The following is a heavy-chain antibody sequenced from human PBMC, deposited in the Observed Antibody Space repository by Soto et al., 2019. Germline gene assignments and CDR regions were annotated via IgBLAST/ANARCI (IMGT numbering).Heavy chain of an antibody. Sequence: GGSLRLSCAASGFTFSSYSMNWVRQAPGKGLEWVSYISSSSSTIYYADSVKGRFTISRDNAKNSLYLQMNSLRDEDTAVYYCARDFVTGLYYYYGMDVWGQGTTVTVSS. CDR1: GFTFSSYS. V-gene: IGHV3-48*02. CDR3: ARDFVTGLYYYYGMDV. J-gene: IGHJ6*02. D-gene: IGHD1-20*01. CDR2: ISSSSSTI.